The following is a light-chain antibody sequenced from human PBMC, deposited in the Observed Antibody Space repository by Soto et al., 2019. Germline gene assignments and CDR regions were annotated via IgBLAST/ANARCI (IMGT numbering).Light chain of an antibody. J-gene: IGKJ2*01. V-gene: IGKV1-5*01. CDR3: QQYNSYSLYT. CDR1: QSISSW. Sequence: DIQMTQSPSTLSASVGDRVTITCRASQSISSWLAWYQQKPGKAPKLLIYDASSLESGVQSRFSGSGYGTEFTLTISSLQPDDFATYYRQQYNSYSLYTFGQGTKLEIK. CDR2: DAS.